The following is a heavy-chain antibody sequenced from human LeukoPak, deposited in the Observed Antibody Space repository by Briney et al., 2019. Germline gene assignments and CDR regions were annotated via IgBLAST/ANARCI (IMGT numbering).Heavy chain of an antibody. Sequence: SETLSLTCTVSGGSISSSSYYWGWIRQPPGKGLEWIGSIYYSGSTYYNPSLKSRVTISVDTSKNQFSLKLSSVTAADTAVYYCCRRVLYYYYMDVWGKGTTVTISS. CDR3: CRRVLYYYYMDV. J-gene: IGHJ6*03. D-gene: IGHD2-8*01. CDR1: GGSISSSSYY. CDR2: IYYSGST. V-gene: IGHV4-39*01.